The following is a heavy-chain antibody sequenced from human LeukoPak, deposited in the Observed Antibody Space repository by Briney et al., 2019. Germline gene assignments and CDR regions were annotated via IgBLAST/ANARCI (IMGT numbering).Heavy chain of an antibody. Sequence: PSETLSLTCTVSGYSISSGYFWGWIRQPPGKGLEWIGSIYHSGSTYYNPSLKSRVTISVDTSKNQFSLKLSSVTAADTAVYYCAREYDYGDYVQTPDYFDYWGQGTLVTVSS. V-gene: IGHV4-38-2*02. J-gene: IGHJ4*02. CDR1: GYSISSGYF. CDR3: AREYDYGDYVQTPDYFDY. CDR2: IYHSGST. D-gene: IGHD4-17*01.